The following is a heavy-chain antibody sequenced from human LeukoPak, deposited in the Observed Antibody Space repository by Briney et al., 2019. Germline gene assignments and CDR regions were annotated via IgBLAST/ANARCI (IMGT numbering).Heavy chain of an antibody. V-gene: IGHV5-51*01. CDR3: ARLRREYDLLSGMSY. CDR1: GYYFSTHW. Sequence: GESLKISCQASGYYFSTHWIAWVRQMPGKGLEWMGMIYPADSDIRYSPSFEGQVTISADKSFNTAFLRWTSLKASDTAMYYCARLRREYDLLSGMSYWGQGTLVSVSS. CDR2: IYPADSDI. D-gene: IGHD3-3*01. J-gene: IGHJ4*02.